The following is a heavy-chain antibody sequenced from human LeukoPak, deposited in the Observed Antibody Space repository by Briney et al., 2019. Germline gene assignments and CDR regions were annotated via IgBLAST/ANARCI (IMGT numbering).Heavy chain of an antibody. Sequence: GGSLRLSCAASGFTFSSYEMNWVRQAPGKGLEWVSYISSSGSTIYYADSLKGRFTISRDNAKNSLYLQMNSLRAAETAVYYCAELGITMSGGVCGKGSTVTISS. CDR1: GFTFSSYE. J-gene: IGHJ6*04. CDR2: ISSSGSTI. V-gene: IGHV3-48*03. D-gene: IGHD3-10*02. CDR3: AELGITMSGGV.